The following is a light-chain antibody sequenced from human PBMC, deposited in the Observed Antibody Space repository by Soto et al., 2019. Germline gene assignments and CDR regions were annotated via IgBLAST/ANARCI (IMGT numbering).Light chain of an antibody. J-gene: IGKJ4*01. Sequence: EILLTQAPGTLPLSPGEIATLSCRASQSVSSNNLVWYQQKPGQAPRLLIYGASYRAAGISDRFSGSGSGTDFTLTISRLEPEDFAVYYCQQYGSLITFGGGTKVDIK. CDR3: QQYGSLIT. CDR1: QSVSSNN. V-gene: IGKV3-20*01. CDR2: GAS.